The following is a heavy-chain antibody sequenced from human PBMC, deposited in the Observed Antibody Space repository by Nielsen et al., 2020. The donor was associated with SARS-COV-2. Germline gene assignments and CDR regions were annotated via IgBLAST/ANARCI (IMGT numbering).Heavy chain of an antibody. J-gene: IGHJ4*01. CDR3: ARGSFSRDIWSGTPLDY. Sequence: ASVKVSCKASGYTFTNSYLHWVRQAPGQGLEWLGMINPGGGATYYPRKFQGRVTMTMDTSTTTVHMELSSLRSDDTAVYFCARGSFSRDIWSGTPLDYWGQGTLVSVSS. D-gene: IGHD3-3*01. CDR1: GYTFTNSY. CDR2: INPGGGAT. V-gene: IGHV1-46*01.